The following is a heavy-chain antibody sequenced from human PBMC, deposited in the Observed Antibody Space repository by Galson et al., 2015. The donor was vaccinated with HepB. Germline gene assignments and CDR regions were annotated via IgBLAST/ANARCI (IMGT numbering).Heavy chain of an antibody. D-gene: IGHD3-10*01. J-gene: IGHJ4*02. CDR3: ARAPAFDRVPYTMVRGVQGYFDY. Sequence: SLRLSCAASGFTVSSNYMSWVRQAPGKGLEWVSVIYSGGSTYYADSVKGRFTISRDNSKNTLYLQMNSLRAEDTAVYYCARAPAFDRVPYTMVRGVQGYFDYWGQGTLVTVSS. V-gene: IGHV3-66*01. CDR1: GFTVSSNY. CDR2: IYSGGST.